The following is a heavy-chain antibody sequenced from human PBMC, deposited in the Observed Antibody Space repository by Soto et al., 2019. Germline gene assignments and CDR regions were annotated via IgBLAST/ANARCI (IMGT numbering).Heavy chain of an antibody. J-gene: IGHJ4*02. V-gene: IGHV3-48*01. CDR2: ISCGGSTI. Sequence: EVQLVESGGGLVQPGGCLRLSCAASGCSFSTHTMTWVRQAPGKGLEWVSYISCGGSTIYYADSVRGRFTISRDNAKNSLHLQMNSLRAEDTALYYCTSRYCRGDSCYPTALDSWGRGTLVTVSS. CDR1: GCSFSTHT. CDR3: TSRYCRGDSCYPTALDS. D-gene: IGHD2-15*01.